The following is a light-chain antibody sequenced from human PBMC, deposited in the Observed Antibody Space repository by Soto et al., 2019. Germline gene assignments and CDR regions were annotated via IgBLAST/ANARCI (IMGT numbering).Light chain of an antibody. CDR2: DVS. Sequence: QSALTQPASVSGSPGQSITISCTGNSSDVGGYNYVSWYQQHPGKAPKLMIYDVSNRPSGVSNRFSGSKSGNTASLTISGLQAEDEADYYCSSYTSSSTYVVFGGGTKLTVL. J-gene: IGLJ2*01. CDR3: SSYTSSSTYVV. CDR1: SSDVGGYNY. V-gene: IGLV2-14*01.